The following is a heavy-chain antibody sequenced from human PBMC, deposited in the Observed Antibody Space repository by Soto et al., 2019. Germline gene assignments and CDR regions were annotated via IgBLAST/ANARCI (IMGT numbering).Heavy chain of an antibody. J-gene: IGHJ4*02. D-gene: IGHD6-19*01. CDR1: GYSISSGYY. CDR2: IYHSGNT. CDR3: ARARIVVAGTIVDY. Sequence: LSLTCAVSGYSISSGYYCGWIRQPPGKGLEWIGSIYHSGNTYYNPSLKSRVTISVDTSKNHFSLKLSSVTAADTAVYYCARARIVVAGTIVDYWGQGTLVTVSS. V-gene: IGHV4-38-2*01.